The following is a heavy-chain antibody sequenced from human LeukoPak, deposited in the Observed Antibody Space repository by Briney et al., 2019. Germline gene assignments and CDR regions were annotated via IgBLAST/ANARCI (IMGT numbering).Heavy chain of an antibody. Sequence: GGSLRLSCAASGFTFSSYAMHWVRQAPGKGLEWVAVISYDGSNKYYADSVKGRFTISRDNSKNTLYLQMNSLRAEDTAVYYCARVAAAEAFDIWGQGTMVTVSS. D-gene: IGHD6-13*01. CDR1: GFTFSSYA. V-gene: IGHV3-30-3*01. CDR3: ARVAAAEAFDI. J-gene: IGHJ3*02. CDR2: ISYDGSNK.